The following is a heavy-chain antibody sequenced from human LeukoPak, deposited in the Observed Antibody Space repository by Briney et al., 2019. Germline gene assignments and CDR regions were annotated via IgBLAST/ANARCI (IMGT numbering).Heavy chain of an antibody. CDR3: AKGRIVGATTPSNY. CDR2: ISYDGSNK. CDR1: GFTFSSYG. Sequence: PGGSLRLSCAASGFTFSSYGMHWVRQAPGKGLEWVAVISYDGSNKYYADSVKGQFTISRDNSKNTLYLQMNSLRAEDTAVYYCAKGRIVGATTPSNYWGQGTLVTVSS. D-gene: IGHD1-26*01. J-gene: IGHJ4*02. V-gene: IGHV3-30*18.